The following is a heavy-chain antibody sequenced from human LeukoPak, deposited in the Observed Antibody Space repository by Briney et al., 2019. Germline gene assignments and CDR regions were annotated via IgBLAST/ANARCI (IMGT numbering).Heavy chain of an antibody. J-gene: IGHJ4*02. V-gene: IGHV3-23*01. CDR1: GFTFSSYA. CDR2: ISGSGGST. D-gene: IGHD3-22*01. Sequence: GGFLRLSCAASGFTFSSYAMSWVRQAPGKGLEWVSAISGSGGSTYYADSVKGRFTISRDNSKNTLYLQMNSLRAEDTAVYYCAIDPEYYDSSGYYSENDYWGQGTLVTVPS. CDR3: AIDPEYYDSSGYYSENDY.